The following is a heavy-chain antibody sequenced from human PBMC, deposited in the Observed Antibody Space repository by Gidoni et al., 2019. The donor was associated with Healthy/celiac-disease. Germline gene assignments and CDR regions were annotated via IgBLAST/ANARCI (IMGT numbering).Heavy chain of an antibody. CDR2: ISGSGSST. CDR3: AKAYDSSGYYLLSGMDV. V-gene: IGHV3-23*01. J-gene: IGHJ6*02. D-gene: IGHD3-22*01. CDR1: GFTFCSYP. Sequence: VQLLESGGGLVQPGGSLRLSCAASGFTFCSYPMSWVRQAPGKGLEWVSAISGSGSSTYYADSVKGRFTISRDKSKNTLYLQMNSLRAEDTAVYYCAKAYDSSGYYLLSGMDVWGQGTTVTVSS.